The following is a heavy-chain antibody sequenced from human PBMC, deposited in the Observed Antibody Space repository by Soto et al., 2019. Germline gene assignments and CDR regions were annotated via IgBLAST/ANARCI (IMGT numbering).Heavy chain of an antibody. J-gene: IGHJ4*02. Sequence: QVQLQESGPGLVKPSETLSLTCTVSGGSISNYYWCWIRQPPGKGLEWIGYIYYSGSTNYNPSLKGRVTISVDTSKNQFSLKLSSVTAADTAVYYCARSSTVTTYPRFDYWGQGVLVTVSS. CDR1: GGSISNYY. CDR2: IYYSGST. CDR3: ARSSTVTTYPRFDY. V-gene: IGHV4-59*08. D-gene: IGHD4-17*01.